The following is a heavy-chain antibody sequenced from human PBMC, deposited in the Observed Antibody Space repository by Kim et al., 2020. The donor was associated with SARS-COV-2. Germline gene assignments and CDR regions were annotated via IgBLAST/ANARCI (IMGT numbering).Heavy chain of an antibody. CDR1: GYTLTELS. J-gene: IGHJ2*01. CDR3: VSLELKYWYFDL. Sequence: ASVKVSCKVSGYTLTELSMHWVRQAPGKGLEWMGGFDPEDGETIYPQKFQGRVTMTEDTSTDTAYMELSSLRSEDTAVYYCVSLELKYWYFDLWGRGTLVTVSS. D-gene: IGHD1-7*01. V-gene: IGHV1-24*01. CDR2: FDPEDGET.